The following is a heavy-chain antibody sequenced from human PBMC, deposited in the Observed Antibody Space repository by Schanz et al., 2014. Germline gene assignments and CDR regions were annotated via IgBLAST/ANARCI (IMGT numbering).Heavy chain of an antibody. CDR2: ISVYNHNK. Sequence: QVQVVQSGAELKKPGASVKVSCKASGYTFTSYGISWVRQAPGQGLEWMGWISVYNHNKEYDQKCQGRVTMTTDTSTSTAYMALTDLRSDDTAVYYCARDRRFFDRDDLYYFDSWGQGTLVTVSS. D-gene: IGHD3-3*01. V-gene: IGHV1-18*01. CDR3: ARDRRFFDRDDLYYFDS. CDR1: GYTFTSYG. J-gene: IGHJ4*02.